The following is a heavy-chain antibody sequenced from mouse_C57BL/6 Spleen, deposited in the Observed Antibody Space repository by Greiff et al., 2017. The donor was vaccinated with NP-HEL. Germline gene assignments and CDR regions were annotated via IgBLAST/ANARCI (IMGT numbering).Heavy chain of an antibody. J-gene: IGHJ2*01. CDR3: ARRGFYYGSSQRYFDY. D-gene: IGHD1-1*01. CDR2: IDPSDSYT. CDR1: GYTFTSYW. V-gene: IGHV1-50*01. Sequence: QVQLQQPGAELVKPGASVKLSCKASGYTFTSYWMQWVKQRPGQGLEWIGEIDPSDSYTNYNQKFKGKATLTVDTSSSTAYMQLSSLTSEDSAVYYCARRGFYYGSSQRYFDYWGQGTTLTVSS.